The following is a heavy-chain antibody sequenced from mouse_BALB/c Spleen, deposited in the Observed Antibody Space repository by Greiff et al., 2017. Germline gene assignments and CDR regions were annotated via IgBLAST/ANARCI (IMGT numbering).Heavy chain of an antibody. CDR1: GFNIKDTY. D-gene: IGHD2-14*01. CDR3: ARNYRYDGTFAY. Sequence: EVKLQESGAELVKPGASVKLSCTASGFNIKDTYMHWVKQRPEQGLEWIGRIDPANGNTKYDPKFQGKATITADTSSNTAYLQLSSLTSEDTAVYYCARNYRYDGTFAYWGQGTLVTVSA. V-gene: IGHV14-3*02. J-gene: IGHJ3*01. CDR2: IDPANGNT.